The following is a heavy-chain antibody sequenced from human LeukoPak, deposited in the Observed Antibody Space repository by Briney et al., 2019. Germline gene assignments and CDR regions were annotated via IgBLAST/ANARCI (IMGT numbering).Heavy chain of an antibody. Sequence: GGSLRLSCAASGFTFNNHALHWVRQAPGKGLEWVAVISYDGSNKYYADSVKGRFTISRDNSKNTLYLQMNSLRAEDTVVYYCARATTAMVAGDAFDIWGQGTMVTVSS. D-gene: IGHD5-18*01. CDR1: GFTFNNHA. V-gene: IGHV3-30*01. J-gene: IGHJ3*02. CDR3: ARATTAMVAGDAFDI. CDR2: ISYDGSNK.